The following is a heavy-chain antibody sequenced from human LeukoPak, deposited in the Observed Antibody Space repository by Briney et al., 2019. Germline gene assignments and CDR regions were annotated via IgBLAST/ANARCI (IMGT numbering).Heavy chain of an antibody. J-gene: IGHJ4*02. Sequence: SETLSLTCTVSGYSLTSGYYWGWIRQPPGKGLEWIGSIYHSGSTFYNPFLKSRVTISVDPSKNQFSLKLSSVTAADTAVYYCARVGSTPSAPFDYGAQGPLAPVPS. CDR1: GYSLTSGYY. CDR3: ARVGSTPSAPFDY. CDR2: IYHSGST. V-gene: IGHV4-38-2*02. D-gene: IGHD2-15*01.